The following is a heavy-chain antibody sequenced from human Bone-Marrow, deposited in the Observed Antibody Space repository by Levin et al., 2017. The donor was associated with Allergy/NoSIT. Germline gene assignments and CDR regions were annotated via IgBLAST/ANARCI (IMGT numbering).Heavy chain of an antibody. Sequence: SGPTLVKPTQTLTLTCTFSGFSLTSGVGVGWIRQPPGKALEWLALIYWDDVKRYSPSLKSRLTITKDTSKNQVVLTMTNLDPVDTATYYCGLLGNAYFVPWGGGPL. V-gene: IGHV2-5*02. CDR3: GLLGNAYFVP. J-gene: IGHJ2*01. CDR2: IYWDDVK. D-gene: IGHD4-23*01. CDR1: GFSLTSGVG.